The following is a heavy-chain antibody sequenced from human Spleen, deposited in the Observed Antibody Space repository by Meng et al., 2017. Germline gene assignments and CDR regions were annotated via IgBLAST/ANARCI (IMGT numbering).Heavy chain of an antibody. V-gene: IGHV4-34*01. D-gene: IGHD4-11*01. Sequence: QVQHKQWGAGLLNPSEVLSLTCVVSGWSFSDYYWSWIRQPPGKGLEWIGEINHSGSTNYNPSLESRATISVDTSQNNLSLKLSSVTAADSAVYYCARGPTTMAHDFDYWGQGTLVTVSS. CDR1: GWSFSDYY. CDR2: INHSGST. J-gene: IGHJ4*02. CDR3: ARGPTTMAHDFDY.